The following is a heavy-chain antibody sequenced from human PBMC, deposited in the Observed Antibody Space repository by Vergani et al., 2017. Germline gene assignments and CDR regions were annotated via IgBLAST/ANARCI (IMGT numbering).Heavy chain of an antibody. CDR2: IHYTGCT. V-gene: IGHV4-59*01. CDR1: GDSISAYY. J-gene: IGHJ4*02. CDR3: TGDTHSWKRADY. Sequence: QVQLQESGPGLVKPSETLSLICTVSGDSISAYYWSWIRQPPGKGLEWIGYIHYTGCTNYHPTLKSRVTITLDTSKNQFSLRLSSVAAEDTAVYYCTGDTHSWKRADYWGQGTLVTVSS. D-gene: IGHD1-1*01.